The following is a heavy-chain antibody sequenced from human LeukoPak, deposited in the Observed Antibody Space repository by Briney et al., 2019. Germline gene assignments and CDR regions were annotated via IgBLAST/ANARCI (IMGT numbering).Heavy chain of an antibody. CDR3: ARRPGSTTFDY. J-gene: IGHJ4*02. D-gene: IGHD2-2*01. CDR1: GDCINSFH. V-gene: IGHV4-59*01. CDR2: MSHSGST. Sequence: SETLSLTCTVSGDCINSFHWGWIRQPPGMGLGWIGYMSHSGSTNYNPSLQSRVTISIDTSKNQFSLQLSSVTAADTAVYFCARRPGSTTFDYWGQGTLVTVSS.